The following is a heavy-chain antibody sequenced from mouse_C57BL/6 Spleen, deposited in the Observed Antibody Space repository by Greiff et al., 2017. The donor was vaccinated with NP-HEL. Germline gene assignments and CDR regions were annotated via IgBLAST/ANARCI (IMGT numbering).Heavy chain of an antibody. CDR2: ISYDGSN. CDR3: ARRVYFDV. CDR1: GYSITSGYY. V-gene: IGHV3-6*01. Sequence: EVQVVESGPGLVKPSQSLSLTCSVTGYSITSGYYWNWIRQFPGNKLEWMGYISYDGSNNYNPSLKNRISITRDTSKNQFFLKLNSVTTEDTATYYCARRVYFDVWGTGTTVTVSS. J-gene: IGHJ1*03.